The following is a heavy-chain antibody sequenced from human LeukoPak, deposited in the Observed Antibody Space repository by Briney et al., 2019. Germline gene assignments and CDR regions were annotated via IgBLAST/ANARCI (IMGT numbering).Heavy chain of an antibody. J-gene: IGHJ4*02. Sequence: GGSLRLSCAASGFIFSSYAMSWVRQAPGKGLEWVSLISDSGGRTYYADSVKGRFTISRDNSKNTVFLQMNSLRAEDTAVYYCAKDRKYFDYWGQGTLVTVSS. D-gene: IGHD1-14*01. CDR1: GFIFSSYA. V-gene: IGHV3-23*01. CDR2: ISDSGGRT. CDR3: AKDRKYFDY.